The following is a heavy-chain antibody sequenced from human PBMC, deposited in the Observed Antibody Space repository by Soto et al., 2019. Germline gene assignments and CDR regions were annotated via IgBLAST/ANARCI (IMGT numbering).Heavy chain of an antibody. CDR2: ISGSAGST. CDR3: AKDSSPFDFWSGYPGFPIDY. Sequence: LRLSCAASGFTFSSYAMSWVRQAPGKGLEWVSSISGSAGSTNYADSVKGRFTISRDNSKTTLYLQMNSLRAEDTAVYFCAKDSSPFDFWSGYPGFPIDYWGQGTLVTVSS. CDR1: GFTFSSYA. J-gene: IGHJ4*02. V-gene: IGHV3-23*01. D-gene: IGHD3-3*01.